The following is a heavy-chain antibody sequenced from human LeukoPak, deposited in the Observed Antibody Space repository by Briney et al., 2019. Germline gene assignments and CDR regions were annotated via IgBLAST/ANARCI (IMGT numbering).Heavy chain of an antibody. V-gene: IGHV3-30*02. Sequence: GGSLRLSCAASGFTFSSYGMHWVRQAPGKGLEWVAFIRYDGSNKYYADSVKGRFTISRDNSKNTLYLQMNSLRAEDTAVYYCARSIVVVTAPHLYYFDYWGQGTLVTVSS. D-gene: IGHD2-21*02. CDR3: ARSIVVVTAPHLYYFDY. CDR2: IRYDGSNK. J-gene: IGHJ4*02. CDR1: GFTFSSYG.